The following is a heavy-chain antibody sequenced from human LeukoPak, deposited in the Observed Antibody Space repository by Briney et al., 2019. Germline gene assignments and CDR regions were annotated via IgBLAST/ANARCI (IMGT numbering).Heavy chain of an antibody. J-gene: IGHJ4*02. V-gene: IGHV3-21*01. CDR2: ISSSSSYI. CDR1: GFTFSSYS. Sequence: GGSLRLSCAASGFTFSSYSMNWVRQAPGKGLEWVSSISSSSSYIYYADSVKGRFTIFRDNAKNSLYLQMNSLRAEDTAVYYCARAVMEIGGIYFDYWGQGTLVTVSS. D-gene: IGHD3-16*01. CDR3: ARAVMEIGGIYFDY.